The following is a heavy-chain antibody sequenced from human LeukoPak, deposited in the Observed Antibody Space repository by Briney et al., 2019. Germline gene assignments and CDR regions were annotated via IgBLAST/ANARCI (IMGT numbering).Heavy chain of an antibody. CDR1: GYTFTYYY. V-gene: IGHV1-46*01. CDR2: INPSGGST. Sequence: GASVKVSCKASGYTFTYYYVHWVRQAPGQGLEWMGIINPSGGSTNYAQKFQGRVTLTRDTSTSTVYMELSSLRSEDTAVYCCARSPYTYGPLFYLDYWGQGTLVTVSS. D-gene: IGHD5-18*01. CDR3: ARSPYTYGPLFYLDY. J-gene: IGHJ4*02.